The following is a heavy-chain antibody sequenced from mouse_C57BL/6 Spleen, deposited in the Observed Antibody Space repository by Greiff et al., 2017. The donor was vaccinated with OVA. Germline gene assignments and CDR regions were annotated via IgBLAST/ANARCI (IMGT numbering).Heavy chain of an antibody. CDR2: IDPSDSET. D-gene: IGHD1-1*02. CDR3: AREHGGSHWYFDV. J-gene: IGHJ1*03. Sequence: QVQLQQPGAELVRPGSSVKLSCKASGYTFTSYWMHWVKQRPIQGLEWIGNIDPSDSETHYNQKFKDKATLTVDKSSSTAYMQLSSLTSEDSAVYYCAREHGGSHWYFDVWGTGTTVTVSS. CDR1: GYTFTSYW. V-gene: IGHV1-52*01.